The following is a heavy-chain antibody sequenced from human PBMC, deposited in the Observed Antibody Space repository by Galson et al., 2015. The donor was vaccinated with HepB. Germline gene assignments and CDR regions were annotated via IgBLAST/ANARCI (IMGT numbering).Heavy chain of an antibody. CDR3: ARDYGSGTYYNYHYYMDV. CDR2: INPNSGGT. D-gene: IGHD3-10*01. J-gene: IGHJ6*03. CDR1: GYTFIDYY. V-gene: IGHV1-2*06. Sequence: SVKVSCKASGYTFIDYYIHWVRQAPGQGLEWMGRINPNSGGTDYAQKFQGRVTMTRDTSISTGYMELSRLRSDDTAVYYCARDYGSGTYYNYHYYMDVWGKGTMVTVSS.